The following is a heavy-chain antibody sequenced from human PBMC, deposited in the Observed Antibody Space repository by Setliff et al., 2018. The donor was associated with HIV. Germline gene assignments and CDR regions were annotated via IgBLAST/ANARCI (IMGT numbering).Heavy chain of an antibody. D-gene: IGHD5-12*01. CDR2: VFYTGFA. CDR1: GDSINSYY. J-gene: IGHJ4*02. V-gene: IGHV4-59*08. Sequence: PSETLSLTCTVSGDSINSYYWSWIRQPPGKGLEWMGYVFYTGFAAYNPSLKSRLTISVDTSKSQFSLRLTSVPAADTAIYYCARQVSIPGVAITPVDYWGQGALVTVSS. CDR3: ARQVSIPGVAITPVDY.